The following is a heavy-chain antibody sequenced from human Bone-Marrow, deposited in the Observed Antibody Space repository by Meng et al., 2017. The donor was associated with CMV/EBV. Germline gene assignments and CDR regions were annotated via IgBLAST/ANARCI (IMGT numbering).Heavy chain of an antibody. D-gene: IGHD3-10*01. CDR2: VSPSGSKT. CDR1: GFTFSSYA. Sequence: GGSLRLSCAASGFTFSSYAMSWVRQAPGKGLEWVSTVSPSGSKTYYADSMKGRFTVSRDNSKNTVYLQMNSLRVEDTAVYYCAKGGYYGPGGMDVWGLGTTVTVSS. CDR3: AKGGYYGPGGMDV. J-gene: IGHJ6*02. V-gene: IGHV3-23*01.